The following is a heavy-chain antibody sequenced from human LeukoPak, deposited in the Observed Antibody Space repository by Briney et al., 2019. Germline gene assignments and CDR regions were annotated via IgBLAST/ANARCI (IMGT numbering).Heavy chain of an antibody. CDR3: ARLVLSYGNAFDH. J-gene: IGHJ4*02. CDR1: GFTFSSYA. D-gene: IGHD3-16*01. V-gene: IGHV3-23*01. CDR2: ISGSGGST. Sequence: GGSLRLSCAASGFTFSSYAMSWVRQAPGKGLEWVSAISGSGGSTYYASSLKSRVTISVDTSKKDFSLRLSSVTAADTAVYYCARLVLSYGNAFDHWGQGTLVTV.